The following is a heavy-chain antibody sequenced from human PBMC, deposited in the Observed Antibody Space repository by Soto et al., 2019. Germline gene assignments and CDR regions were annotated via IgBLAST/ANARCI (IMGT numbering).Heavy chain of an antibody. CDR3: AKDSGTAMVPYYFDY. J-gene: IGHJ4*02. V-gene: IGHV3-9*01. CDR1: GFTFDYYA. D-gene: IGHD5-18*01. CDR2: ISWNRNSI. Sequence: GGALRLSCAASGFTFDYYAIHWVRQSPGKGLEWVSGISWNRNSIGYADSVKGRFTISRDNAKNSLYLQMNSLRAEDTALYYCAKDSGTAMVPYYFDYWGQGTLVTVSS.